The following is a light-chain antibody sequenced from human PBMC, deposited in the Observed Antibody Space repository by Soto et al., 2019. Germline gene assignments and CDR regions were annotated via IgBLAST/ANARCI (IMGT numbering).Light chain of an antibody. J-gene: IGKJ1*01. CDR3: LQYNNWPKT. V-gene: IGKV3-15*01. CDR1: QSVSSN. CDR2: GAS. Sequence: EVVMTQSPATLSVSPGERATLSCRASQSVSSNLAWYQQKPGQAPRLLIYGASTRATGISARFSGSGSGTEFTLTISSLQSEDFAVYYCLQYNNWPKTFGRGTKVDIK.